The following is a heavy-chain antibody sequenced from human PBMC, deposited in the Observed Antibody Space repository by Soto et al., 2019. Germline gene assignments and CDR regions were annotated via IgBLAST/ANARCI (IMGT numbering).Heavy chain of an antibody. D-gene: IGHD3-22*01. CDR1: GFTFSDYY. CDR3: AREYDSSGYYIDY. J-gene: IGHJ4*02. Sequence: GGSLRLSCAASGFTFSDYYMSWIRQAPGKGLEWVSYISSSSSYTNYADSVKGRFTISRDNAKNSLYLQMNSLRAEDTAVYYCAREYDSSGYYIDYWGQGTLVTVSS. CDR2: ISSSSSYT. V-gene: IGHV3-11*06.